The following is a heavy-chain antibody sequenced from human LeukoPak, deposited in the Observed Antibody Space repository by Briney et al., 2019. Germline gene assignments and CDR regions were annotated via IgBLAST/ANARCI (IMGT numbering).Heavy chain of an antibody. J-gene: IGHJ6*03. CDR1: GFTVSSNY. V-gene: IGHV3-66*01. CDR2: IYNGGST. Sequence: GGSLRLSCAASGFTVSSNYMSWVRQAPGKWLEWVSVIYNGGSTYYADSVKGRFTISRDNSKNTLYLQMNSLRTEDTAVYYCARDQWLFSDRTYYYFMDVWGKGTTVTISS. CDR3: ARDQWLFSDRTYYYFMDV. D-gene: IGHD3-22*01.